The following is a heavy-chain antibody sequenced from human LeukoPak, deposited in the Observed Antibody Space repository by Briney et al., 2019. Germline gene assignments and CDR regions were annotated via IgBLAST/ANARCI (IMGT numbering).Heavy chain of an antibody. V-gene: IGHV3-48*02. J-gene: IGHJ4*02. Sequence: GGSLRLSCAASGFTFSRYSMNGVRQAPGKGPQWVSYISSSSSAIYYADSVRGRFTISRDNAKNSLYLQMNSLRDEDTAVYYCARDGEMATNPYYFDYWGRGTLVTVSS. D-gene: IGHD5-24*01. CDR2: ISSSSSAI. CDR3: ARDGEMATNPYYFDY. CDR1: GFTFSRYS.